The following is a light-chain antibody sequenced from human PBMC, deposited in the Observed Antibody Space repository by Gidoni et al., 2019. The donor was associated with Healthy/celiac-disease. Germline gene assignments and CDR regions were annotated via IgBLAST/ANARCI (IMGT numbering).Light chain of an antibody. CDR1: QSISSY. Sequence: DIQMTQSPSSLSASVGDRVTITCRASQSISSYLNWYQQKPGKAPKLLIYAASSLQSGVPSRFSASGSGTDFTLTISSLQPEDFATYYCQQSYSTPYTFXQXTKLEIK. CDR3: QQSYSTPYT. J-gene: IGKJ2*01. CDR2: AAS. V-gene: IGKV1-39*01.